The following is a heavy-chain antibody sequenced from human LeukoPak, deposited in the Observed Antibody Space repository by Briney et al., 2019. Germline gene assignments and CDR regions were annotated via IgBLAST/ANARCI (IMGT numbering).Heavy chain of an antibody. D-gene: IGHD3-10*02. J-gene: IGHJ4*02. V-gene: IGHV3-33*01. Sequence: GRSLRLSCAASGFTFSSYGMHWVRQAPGKGLEWVAVIWYDGSNKYYADSVKGRFTISRDNSKNTLYLQMNSLGAEDTAVYYCARHPFMSPFDYWGQGTLVTVSS. CDR3: ARHPFMSPFDY. CDR2: IWYDGSNK. CDR1: GFTFSSYG.